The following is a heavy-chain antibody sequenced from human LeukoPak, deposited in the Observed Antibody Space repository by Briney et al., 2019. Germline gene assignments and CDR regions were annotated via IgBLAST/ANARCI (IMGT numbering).Heavy chain of an antibody. CDR2: INPKSGGT. CDR3: ARDWSGYDLGY. J-gene: IGHJ4*02. D-gene: IGHD5-12*01. CDR1: GYIFTDSY. V-gene: IGHV1-2*02. Sequence: ASVKVSCKASGYIFTDSYIHWVRQAPGQGLEWMGWINPKSGGTNYAQEFQGRATMTRDTSISTAYMELSRLRSDDTAVYYCARDWSGYDLGYWGQGTLVTVSS.